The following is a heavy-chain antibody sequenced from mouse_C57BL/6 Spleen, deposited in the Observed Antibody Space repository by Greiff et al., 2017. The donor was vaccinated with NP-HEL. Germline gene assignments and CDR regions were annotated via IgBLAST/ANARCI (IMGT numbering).Heavy chain of an antibody. D-gene: IGHD1-3*01. Sequence: QVQLQQSGAELVKPGASVKISCKASGYAFSSYWMNWVKQRPGKGLEWIGQIYPGDGDTNYNGKFKGKATLTADKSSITAYMQLRSLTSEDSAVYFCARGGKDPWFAYWGQGTLVTVSA. CDR1: GYAFSSYW. J-gene: IGHJ3*01. CDR3: ARGGKDPWFAY. CDR2: IYPGDGDT. V-gene: IGHV1-80*01.